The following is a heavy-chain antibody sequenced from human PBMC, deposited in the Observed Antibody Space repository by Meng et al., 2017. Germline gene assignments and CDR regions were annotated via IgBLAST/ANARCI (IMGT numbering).Heavy chain of an antibody. CDR3: DRFSSRRPHDY. Sequence: VQLQPWGVVLLTPSEILSLACAVYGGSFGGYYWSWIRQPPGKGLEWIGEINHSGSTNYHPSLKSRVTISVDTSKIQFSLKLSSVTAADTAVYSCDRFSSRRPHDYWGQGTLVTVSS. CDR2: INHSGST. J-gene: IGHJ4*02. CDR1: GGSFGGYY. V-gene: IGHV4-34*01. D-gene: IGHD6-13*01.